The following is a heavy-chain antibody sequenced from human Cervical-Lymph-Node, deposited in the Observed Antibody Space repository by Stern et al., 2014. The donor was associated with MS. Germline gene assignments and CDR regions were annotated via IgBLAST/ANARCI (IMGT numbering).Heavy chain of an antibody. CDR2: ISSSGSLT. CDR3: ARSRYGGYDPDY. J-gene: IGHJ4*02. CDR1: GFTFGDYY. V-gene: IGHV3-11*01. Sequence: VQLLESGGGVVKPGGSLRLSCAASGFTFGDYYMSWIRQAPGQGLEWVSYISSSGSLTYYVDAVKGRFPVSRDNATNSVHLQMSSLTVGDTAVYYYARSRYGGYDPDYWGQGMMVYVSS. D-gene: IGHD5-12*01.